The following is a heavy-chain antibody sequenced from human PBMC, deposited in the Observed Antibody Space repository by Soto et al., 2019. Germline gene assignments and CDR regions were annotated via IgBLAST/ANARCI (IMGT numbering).Heavy chain of an antibody. CDR1: GFTFSGSA. D-gene: IGHD1-26*01. CDR2: IRSKANSYAT. Sequence: EVQLVESGGGLVQPGGSLKLSCAASGFTFSGSAMHWVRQASGKGLEWVGRIRSKANSYATAYAASVKGRFTISRDDSKNTAYLQMNSLKTEDTAVYYCTAWDSESGIYSRNDAFDIWGQEKMVTVSS. V-gene: IGHV3-73*02. CDR3: TAWDSESGIYSRNDAFDI. J-gene: IGHJ3*02.